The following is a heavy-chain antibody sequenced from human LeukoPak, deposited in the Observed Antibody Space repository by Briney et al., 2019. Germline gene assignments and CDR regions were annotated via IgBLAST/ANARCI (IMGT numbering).Heavy chain of an antibody. V-gene: IGHV3-11*01. CDR3: ARVPRYGSGSYYSLDH. CDR1: GFTFSDYY. J-gene: IGHJ4*02. Sequence: GGSLRLSCAASGFTFSDYYMSWIRQAPGKGLEWVSYISSRENTIYYADSVKGRFTISRESAKNSLYLQMNSLRADDTAAYYCARVPRYGSGSYYSLDHWGQGTLVTVSS. CDR2: ISSRENTI. D-gene: IGHD3-10*01.